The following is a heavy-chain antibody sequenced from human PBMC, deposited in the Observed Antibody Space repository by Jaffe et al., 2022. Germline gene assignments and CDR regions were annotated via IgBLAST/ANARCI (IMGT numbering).Heavy chain of an antibody. J-gene: IGHJ4*02. CDR1: GGTFSSYA. CDR3: ARGQHDFWSGYPSRQYYFDY. D-gene: IGHD3-3*01. Sequence: QVQLVQSGAEVKKPGSSVKVSCKASGGTFSSYAISWVRQAPGQGLEWMGGIIPIFGTANYAQKFQGRVTITADESTSTAYMELSSLRSEDTAVYYCARGQHDFWSGYPSRQYYFDYWGQGTLVTVSS. V-gene: IGHV1-69*01. CDR2: IIPIFGTA.